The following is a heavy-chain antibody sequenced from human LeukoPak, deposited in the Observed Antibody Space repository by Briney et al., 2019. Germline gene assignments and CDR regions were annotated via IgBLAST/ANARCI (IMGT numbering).Heavy chain of an antibody. V-gene: IGHV4-59*01. CDR3: ARVIGTQILTGLGIDY. CDR2: IYYSGST. J-gene: IGHJ4*02. Sequence: SETLSLTCTVSGGSISSYYWSWIRQPPGKGLEWIGYIYYSGSTNYNPPLKSRVTISVDTSKNQFSLKLSSVTAADTAVYYCARVIGTQILTGLGIDYWGQGTLVTVSS. CDR1: GGSISSYY. D-gene: IGHD3-9*01.